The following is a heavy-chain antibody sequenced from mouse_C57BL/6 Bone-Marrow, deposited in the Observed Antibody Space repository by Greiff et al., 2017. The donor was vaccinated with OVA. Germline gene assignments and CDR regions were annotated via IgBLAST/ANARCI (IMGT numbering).Heavy chain of an antibody. D-gene: IGHD1-1*01. CDR1: GYTFTSYW. Sequence: QVQLQQSGAELVKPGASVKLSCKASGYTFTSYWMQWVKQRPGQGLEWIGEIDPSDSYTNYNQKFKGKATLTVDTSSSTAYMQLSSLTSEDSAVYYCARITTVAYWGQGTTLTVSS. CDR2: IDPSDSYT. CDR3: ARITTVAY. V-gene: IGHV1-50*01. J-gene: IGHJ2*01.